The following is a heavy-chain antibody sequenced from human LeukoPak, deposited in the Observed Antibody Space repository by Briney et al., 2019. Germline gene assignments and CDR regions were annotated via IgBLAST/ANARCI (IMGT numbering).Heavy chain of an antibody. D-gene: IGHD6-19*01. J-gene: IGHJ3*02. CDR2: INPSGGST. Sequence: GASVKVPCKASGYTFTSYYMHWVRQAPGQGLEWMGIINPSGGSTSYAQKFQGRVTMTRDTSTSTVYMELSSLRSEDTAVYYCASGIAVAGIYRAFDIWGQGTMVTVSS. CDR3: ASGIAVAGIYRAFDI. V-gene: IGHV1-46*01. CDR1: GYTFTSYY.